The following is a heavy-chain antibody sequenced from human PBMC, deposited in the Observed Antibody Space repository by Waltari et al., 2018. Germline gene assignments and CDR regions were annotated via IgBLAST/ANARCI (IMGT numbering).Heavy chain of an antibody. CDR2: FDPEECET. Sequence: QVQLVQSGAEVKKPGASVKVSCKVSGYTLTELSMHWVRQAPGKGLEWMGGFDPEECETIYAQKFQGRVTMTEDTSTDTAYMELSSLRSEDTAVYYCATTGDYYDSSGYRDYWGQGTLVTVSS. J-gene: IGHJ4*02. V-gene: IGHV1-24*01. CDR1: GYTLTELS. CDR3: ATTGDYYDSSGYRDY. D-gene: IGHD3-22*01.